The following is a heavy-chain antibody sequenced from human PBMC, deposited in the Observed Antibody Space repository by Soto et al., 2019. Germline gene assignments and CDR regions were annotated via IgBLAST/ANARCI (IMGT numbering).Heavy chain of an antibody. CDR3: GRDPPGSGWSLDY. D-gene: IGHD6-19*01. V-gene: IGHV3-33*01. CDR2: IWNDGSNQ. J-gene: IGHJ4*02. Sequence: PGGSLRLSCAASGFTFSTHAMHWVRQAPGKGLEWVAMIWNDGSNQHYADSVKGRFTVSRDNSEHTVSLQMNSLRVEDTAVYYCGRDPPGSGWSLDYWGQGTLVTVSS. CDR1: GFTFSTHA.